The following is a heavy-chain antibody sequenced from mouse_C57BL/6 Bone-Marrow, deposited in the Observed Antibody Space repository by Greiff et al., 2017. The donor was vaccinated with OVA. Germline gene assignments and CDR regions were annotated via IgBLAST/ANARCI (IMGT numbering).Heavy chain of an antibody. J-gene: IGHJ2*01. V-gene: IGHV1-61*01. D-gene: IGHD2-13*01. CDR3: ARYYSGDCEYFDY. CDR2: IYPSDSET. CDR1: GYTFTSYW. Sequence: QVQLQQPGAELVRPGSSVKLSCKASGYTFTSYWMDWVKQRPGQGLEWIGNIYPSDSETHYNQKFKAKATVTVDKSSSTAYMQLSSLTSEDSAVYYCARYYSGDCEYFDYWGQGTTLTVSS.